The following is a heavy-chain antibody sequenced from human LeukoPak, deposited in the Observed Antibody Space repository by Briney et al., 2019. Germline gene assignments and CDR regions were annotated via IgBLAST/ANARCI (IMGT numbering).Heavy chain of an antibody. CDR3: ARVPEEGATEFDY. CDR1: GFTVSSNY. D-gene: IGHD1-26*01. V-gene: IGHV3-53*01. J-gene: IGHJ4*02. Sequence: GGSLRLSCAASGFTVSSNYMSWVRQAPGKGLEWVSVIYSGGSTYYADSVKGRFTISRDNIKNSLYLQMNSLRAEDTALYHCARVPEEGATEFDYWGQGTLVTVSS. CDR2: IYSGGST.